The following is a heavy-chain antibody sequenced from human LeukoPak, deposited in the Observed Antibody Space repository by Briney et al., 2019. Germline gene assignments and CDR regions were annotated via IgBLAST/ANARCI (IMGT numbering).Heavy chain of an antibody. CDR3: ARWNLDLAYDI. Sequence: KPSETLSLTCTLSGGSFSNYYWTWVRQPPGKGLEWLGYIYSTGSISYNPSLESRVTISIDTSKNTFSLKLTSVTAAVTAVYFCARWNLDLAYDIWGQGTMVTASS. CDR1: GGSFSNYY. CDR2: IYSTGSI. J-gene: IGHJ3*02. D-gene: IGHD1-1*01. V-gene: IGHV4-59*08.